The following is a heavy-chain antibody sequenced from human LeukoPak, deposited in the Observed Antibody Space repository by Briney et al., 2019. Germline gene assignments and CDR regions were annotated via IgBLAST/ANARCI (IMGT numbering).Heavy chain of an antibody. CDR2: ITTTFYT. CDR3: ARVRANGYEYY. CDR1: GFTFSSYS. J-gene: IGHJ4*02. D-gene: IGHD5-12*01. V-gene: IGHV3-21*01. Sequence: GGSLRLSCAASGFTFSSYSFSWVRQVPGKGLEWVSSITTTFYTYYTDSVKGRFTNSRDNAKNSLYLQMISLRAEDTPVYYCARVRANGYEYYWGQGTLVTVSS.